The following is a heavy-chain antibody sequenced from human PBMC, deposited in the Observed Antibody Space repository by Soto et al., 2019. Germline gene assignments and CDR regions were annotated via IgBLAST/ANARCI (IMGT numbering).Heavy chain of an antibody. CDR2: ISGSGGST. CDR3: AKSYYYDSSGYPRAYDAFDI. D-gene: IGHD3-22*01. Sequence: HPGGSLRLSCAASGFTFSSCAMSWVRQAPGKGLEWVSAISGSGGSTYYADSVKGRFTISRDNSKNTLYLQMNSLRAEDTAVYYCAKSYYYDSSGYPRAYDAFDIWGQGTMVTVSS. V-gene: IGHV3-23*01. J-gene: IGHJ3*02. CDR1: GFTFSSCA.